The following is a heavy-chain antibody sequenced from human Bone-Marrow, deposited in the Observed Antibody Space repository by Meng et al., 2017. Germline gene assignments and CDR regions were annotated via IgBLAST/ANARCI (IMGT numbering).Heavy chain of an antibody. Sequence: ASVKVSCKASGYTFTSYYMHWVRQAPGQGLEWMGWINPNSGGTNYAQKFQGRVTMTRDTSISTAYMELSRLRSDDTAVYYCARAHSSSWYLSFDYWGQGTRVT. CDR2: INPNSGGT. D-gene: IGHD6-13*01. V-gene: IGHV1-2*02. CDR3: ARAHSSSWYLSFDY. J-gene: IGHJ4*02. CDR1: GYTFTSYY.